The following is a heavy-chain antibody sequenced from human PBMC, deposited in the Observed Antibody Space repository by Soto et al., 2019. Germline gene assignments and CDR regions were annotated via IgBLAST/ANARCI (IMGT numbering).Heavy chain of an antibody. CDR1: GFTFSSYA. CDR2: ISYDGSNK. D-gene: IGHD6-6*01. J-gene: IGHJ6*02. V-gene: IGHV3-30-3*01. CDR3: ARDRSSSSSGYYYGMDG. Sequence: QVQLVESGGGVVQPGRSLRLSCAASGFTFSSYAMHWVRQAPGKGLEWVAVISYDGSNKYYADSVKGRFTISRDNSKNTLYLQMNSLRAEDTAVYYCARDRSSSSSGYYYGMDGWGQGTTVTVSS.